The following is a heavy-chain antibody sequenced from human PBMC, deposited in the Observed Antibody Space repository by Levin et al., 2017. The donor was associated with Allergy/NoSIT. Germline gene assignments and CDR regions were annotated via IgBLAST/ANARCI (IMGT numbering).Heavy chain of an antibody. V-gene: IGHV4-30-4*01. CDR1: GGSIRSGDNY. J-gene: IGHJ6*03. D-gene: IGHD1-20*01. CDR3: ARVSGITADSGYDYYMDV. CDR2: IYYSGGT. Sequence: SQTLSLTCSVSGGSIRSGDNYWSWIRQPPGKGLESIGYIYYSGGTYYNPSLKSRVTISVDTSKNQFSLKLSSVTAADTAVYYCARVSGITADSGYDYYMDVWGKGTTVTVS.